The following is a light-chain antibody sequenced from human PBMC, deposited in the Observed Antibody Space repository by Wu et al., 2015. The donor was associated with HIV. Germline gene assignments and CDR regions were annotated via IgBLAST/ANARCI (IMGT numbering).Light chain of an antibody. J-gene: IGKJ1*01. CDR1: QSISNW. V-gene: IGKV1-5*03. Sequence: DIQMIQSPSTLSASVGDRVTITCRASQSISNWLAWYQQKPGKAPKLLIYKASHLEGGVPSRFSGSGSGTVFTLTISSLQPEDFATYYCQQYDSYPTFGQGTKVEMK. CDR2: KAS. CDR3: QQYDSYPT.